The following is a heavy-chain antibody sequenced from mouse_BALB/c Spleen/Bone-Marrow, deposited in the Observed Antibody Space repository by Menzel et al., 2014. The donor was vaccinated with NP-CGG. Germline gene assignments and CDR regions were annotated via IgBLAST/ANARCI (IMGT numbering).Heavy chain of an antibody. V-gene: IGHV5-6-4*01. D-gene: IGHD4-1*01. J-gene: IGHJ2*01. CDR2: ISSGGSYT. CDR3: TREDTNWDFDY. Sequence: EVMLVESGGGLVKPGGSLKLSCAASGFTFSSYTMSWVRQTPEKRLEWVATISSGGSYTYYPDSVKGRFTISGDNAKNTLYLQMSSLKSEDTAMYYCTREDTNWDFDYWGQGTTLTVSS. CDR1: GFTFSSYT.